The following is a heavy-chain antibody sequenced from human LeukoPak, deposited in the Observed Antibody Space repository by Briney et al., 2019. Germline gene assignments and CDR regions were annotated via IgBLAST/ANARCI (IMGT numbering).Heavy chain of an antibody. CDR1: GFTFSSYS. J-gene: IGHJ4*02. CDR2: ISSSSSYI. V-gene: IGHV3-21*01. D-gene: IGHD4-23*01. CDR3: ARDRGYGGTSFDY. Sequence: PGGSLRLSCAASGFTFSSYSMNWVRQAPGKGLEWVSSISSSSSYIYYADSVKGRFTISRDNAKNSLYLQMNSLRAEDTAVYYCARDRGYGGTSFDYWGQGTLVTVSS.